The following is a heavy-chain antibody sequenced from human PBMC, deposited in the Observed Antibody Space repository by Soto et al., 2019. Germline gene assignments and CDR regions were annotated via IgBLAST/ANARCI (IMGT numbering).Heavy chain of an antibody. V-gene: IGHV3-33*01. CDR1: GFTFSSYG. CDR2: IWYDGSNK. Sequence: GGSLRLSCAASGFTFSSYGMHWVRQAPGKGLEWVAVIWYDGSNKYYADSVKGRFTISRHNSKNTLYLQMNSLRAEDTAVYYCARDLEQQLLSGRDYYGMDVWGQGTTVTVSS. D-gene: IGHD6-13*01. CDR3: ARDLEQQLLSGRDYYGMDV. J-gene: IGHJ6*02.